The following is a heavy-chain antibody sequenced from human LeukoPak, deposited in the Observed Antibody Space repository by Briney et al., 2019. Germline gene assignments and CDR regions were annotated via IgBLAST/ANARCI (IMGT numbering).Heavy chain of an antibody. V-gene: IGHV3-7*01. CDR2: IKQDGSEK. D-gene: IGHD3-16*02. CDR1: GFTFSSYW. J-gene: IGHJ4*02. Sequence: GGSLRLSCAASGFTFSSYWMSWVRQAPGKGLEWVANIKQDGSEKYYVDSVKGRFTISRDNAKNSLYLQMNSLRAEDTAVYYCARRRYYDYVWGSYRYTPYFDYWGQGTLVTVSS. CDR3: ARRRYYDYVWGSYRYTPYFDY.